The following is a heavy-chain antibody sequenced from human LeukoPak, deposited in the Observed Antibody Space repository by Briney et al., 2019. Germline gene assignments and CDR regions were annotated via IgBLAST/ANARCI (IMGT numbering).Heavy chain of an antibody. CDR2: INTDASST. J-gene: IGHJ4*02. CDR3: ARDRTYCSGGRCHPSPIDF. CDR1: GFPFSSYA. V-gene: IGHV3-74*01. Sequence: GGPLRLSCAASGFPFSSYAMNWVRQAPGKGLVWVSHINTDASSTNYAVSVKGRFTIPRDNHKNTLYLKMTSMRAEDTAVYYCARDRTYCSGGRCHPSPIDFWGQGTLVTGSS. D-gene: IGHD2-15*01.